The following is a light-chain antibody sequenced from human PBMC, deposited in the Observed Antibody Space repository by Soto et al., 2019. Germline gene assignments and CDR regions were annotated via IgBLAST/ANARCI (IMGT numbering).Light chain of an antibody. V-gene: IGLV2-14*01. Sequence: QSALTQPASVSGSPGQSITISCTGTSSDVGGYNYVSWYQQHPGKAPKFLISEVSNRPSGVSNRFSAPKSGNTASLTISGLQAEEEADYYCSSYTSSSTLVFGTGTKVTVL. CDR3: SSYTSSSTLV. J-gene: IGLJ1*01. CDR2: EVS. CDR1: SSDVGGYNY.